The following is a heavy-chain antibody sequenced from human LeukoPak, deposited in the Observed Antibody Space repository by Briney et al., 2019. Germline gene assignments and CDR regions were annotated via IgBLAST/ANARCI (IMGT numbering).Heavy chain of an antibody. CDR2: INPNSGGT. J-gene: IGHJ4*02. Sequence: GASVKVSCKASGYTFTGYYMHWVRQAPGQGLEWMGWINPNSGGTNYAQKFQGRVTMTRDTSISTAYMELSRLRSDDTAVYYCARDALYDSSGYGLTGDFDYWGQGTLVTASS. V-gene: IGHV1-2*02. CDR1: GYTFTGYY. CDR3: ARDALYDSSGYGLTGDFDY. D-gene: IGHD3-22*01.